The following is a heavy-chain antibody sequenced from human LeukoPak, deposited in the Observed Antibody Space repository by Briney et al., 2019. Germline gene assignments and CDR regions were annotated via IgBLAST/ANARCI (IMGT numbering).Heavy chain of an antibody. D-gene: IGHD2-21*02. CDR2: INPNSGGT. Sequence: ASVKVSFKGSGYMFTDYYMHWVRQAPGQGLEGMGWINPNSGGTNYAQKFQGRATVTRDTSISTAYMELSSLRSDDTAVYYCARGYCSGDCFTLFDYWGQGTLGTVS. V-gene: IGHV1-2*02. J-gene: IGHJ4*02. CDR1: GYMFTDYY. CDR3: ARGYCSGDCFTLFDY.